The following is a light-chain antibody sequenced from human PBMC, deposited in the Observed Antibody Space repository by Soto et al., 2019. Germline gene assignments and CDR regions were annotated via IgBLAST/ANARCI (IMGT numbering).Light chain of an antibody. Sequence: DIQMTQSPSSLSASVGDRVTITCQASQDISNYLNWYRRKPGKAPKLLIRDASKLETGVPSRFSGSGSGTDFTFTISSLQPEDLATYYCQQCDKLPLTFGGGTKVDIK. CDR3: QQCDKLPLT. CDR2: DAS. J-gene: IGKJ4*01. CDR1: QDISNY. V-gene: IGKV1-33*01.